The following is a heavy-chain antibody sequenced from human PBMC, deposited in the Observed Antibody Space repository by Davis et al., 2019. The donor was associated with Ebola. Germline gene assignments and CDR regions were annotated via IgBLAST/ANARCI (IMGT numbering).Heavy chain of an antibody. CDR3: AKAPTYSSSSYFDY. J-gene: IGHJ4*02. CDR2: ISGSGERA. D-gene: IGHD6-6*01. CDR1: GFTFSTYA. Sequence: GESLKISCAASGFTFSTYAMSWVRQGPGKGLEWVSAISGSGERAYYADSVKGRFTISRDNSKNTLYLQMNSLRAEDTAVYYCAKAPTYSSSSYFDYWGQGTLVTVSS. V-gene: IGHV3-23*01.